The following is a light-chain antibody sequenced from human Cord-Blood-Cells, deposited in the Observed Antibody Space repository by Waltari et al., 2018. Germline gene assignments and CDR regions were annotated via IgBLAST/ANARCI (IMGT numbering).Light chain of an antibody. CDR2: EGS. J-gene: IGLJ2*01. Sequence: QSALTQPASVSGSPGQSIIISCTGTSSDVGSYNLVSWYQQHPGKAPKRMFYEGSKLSSGVSNRVSGSKSGNTSSLTISGLQAEDEADYYCCSYAGSSTHVVFGGGTKLTVL. CDR1: SSDVGSYNL. V-gene: IGLV2-23*01. CDR3: CSYAGSSTHVV.